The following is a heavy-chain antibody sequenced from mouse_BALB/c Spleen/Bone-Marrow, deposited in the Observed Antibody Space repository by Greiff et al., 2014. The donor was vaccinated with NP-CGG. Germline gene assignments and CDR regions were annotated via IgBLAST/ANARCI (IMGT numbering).Heavy chain of an antibody. Sequence: KLMESGGDLVKPGGSLKLSCAASGFTFSSYGMSWGRQTPDKRLEWVATISSGGSNTYYPDSVKGRFTISRDNAKNTLYLQMSSLKSEDTAMYYCARHQRYYAMDYWGQGTSVTVSS. CDR1: GFTFSSYG. CDR2: ISSGGSNT. CDR3: ARHQRYYAMDY. V-gene: IGHV5-6*02. J-gene: IGHJ4*01.